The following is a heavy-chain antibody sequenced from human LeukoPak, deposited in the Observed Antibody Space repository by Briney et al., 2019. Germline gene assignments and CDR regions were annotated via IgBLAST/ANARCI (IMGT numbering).Heavy chain of an antibody. Sequence: GRSLRLSYGASGFPFTSHGTHWVRHAPGKGMEWVAVIWADGSKRYHADSVQGRFSISRDNSRNMLYLQMNSLRVDDTAVYYCASLSRPQSSSWDLDDHWGRGTLVTVSS. CDR3: ASLSRPQSSSWDLDDH. D-gene: IGHD6-13*01. J-gene: IGHJ4*02. CDR2: IWADGSKR. V-gene: IGHV3-33*01. CDR1: GFPFTSHG.